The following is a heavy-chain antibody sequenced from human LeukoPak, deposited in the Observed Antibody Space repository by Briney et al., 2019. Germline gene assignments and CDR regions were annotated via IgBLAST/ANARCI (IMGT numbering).Heavy chain of an antibody. CDR1: GGSISSYY. CDR2: IYYSGST. D-gene: IGHD6-13*01. J-gene: IGHJ4*02. V-gene: IGHV4-59*01. CDR3: VGDSRSWYWYFDY. Sequence: SETLSLTCTVSGGSISSYYWSWIRQPPGKGLEWIGYIYYSGSTNYNPSLKSRVTISVDTSKNQFSLKLSSVTAADTAVYYCVGDSRSWYWYFDYWGQGTLVTVSS.